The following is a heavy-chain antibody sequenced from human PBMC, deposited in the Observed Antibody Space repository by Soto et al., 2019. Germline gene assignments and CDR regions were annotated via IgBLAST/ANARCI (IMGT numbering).Heavy chain of an antibody. Sequence: PGGSLRLSCAASGFTFSSYGMHWVRQAPGKGLEWVAVIWYDGSNKYYADSVKGRFTISRDNSKNTLYLQMNSLRAEDTAVYYYERDSNDYGDYVGWLDPWCQGTLVNVSS. D-gene: IGHD4-17*01. V-gene: IGHV3-33*01. CDR2: IWYDGSNK. CDR1: GFTFSSYG. CDR3: ERDSNDYGDYVGWLDP. J-gene: IGHJ5*02.